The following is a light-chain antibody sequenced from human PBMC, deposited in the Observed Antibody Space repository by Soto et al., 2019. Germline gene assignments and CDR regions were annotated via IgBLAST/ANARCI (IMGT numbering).Light chain of an antibody. V-gene: IGKV1-27*01. J-gene: IGKJ1*01. CDR2: AAS. CDR1: QGISNY. Sequence: DIPMTQSPSSLSASVGDRVTITCRASQGISNYLAWYQQKPGKVPKLLIYAASTLQSGVPSRFSGSGSGTVFTLTISSLQPEDVATYYCQKYNSAPRTFVQGTKVEIK. CDR3: QKYNSAPRT.